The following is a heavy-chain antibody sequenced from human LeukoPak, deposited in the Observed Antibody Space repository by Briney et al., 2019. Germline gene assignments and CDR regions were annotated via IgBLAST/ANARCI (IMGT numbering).Heavy chain of an antibody. CDR1: GGSFSSSSYY. CDR3: ARHFDRDGYTSNAFDI. Sequence: PSETLSLTCTVSGGSFSSSSYYWRWIRQPPGKGLEWIGSMYYSGSTYYNASLRSRLTISVDTSKNQFSLKLSSVTAADTAVYYCARHFDRDGYTSNAFDIWGQGTMVTVSS. V-gene: IGHV4-39*01. CDR2: MYYSGST. J-gene: IGHJ3*02. D-gene: IGHD5-24*01.